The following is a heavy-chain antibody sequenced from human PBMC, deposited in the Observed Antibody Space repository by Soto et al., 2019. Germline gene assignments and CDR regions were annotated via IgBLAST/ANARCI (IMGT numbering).Heavy chain of an antibody. CDR2: IWYDGSNK. CDR1: GFTFSSYV. Sequence: GGSRRLSCAASGFTFSSYVMHWVRQAPGKGLEWVAVIWYDGSNKYYADSVKGRFTISRDNSKNTLYLQMNSLRAEDTAVYYCARGTLLADWGMDVWGQGTTVTVSS. V-gene: IGHV3-33*01. CDR3: ARGTLLADWGMDV. D-gene: IGHD3-9*01. J-gene: IGHJ6*02.